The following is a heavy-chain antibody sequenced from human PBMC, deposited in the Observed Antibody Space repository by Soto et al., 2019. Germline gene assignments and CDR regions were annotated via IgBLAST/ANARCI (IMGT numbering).Heavy chain of an antibody. D-gene: IGHD3-9*01. Sequence: EVQLWESGGGLVQPGGSLRPSCPPPGFSFSPYSMTWVRQAPGKGLQWVSAISGGGSNTHSADSVKGRFTISRDNSKKLMHLQMNSLRAEDTAIYYCAKFSAASVYDISSAPDYWGQGTLVTVSS. V-gene: IGHV3-23*01. CDR3: AKFSAASVYDISSAPDY. CDR2: ISGGGSNT. CDR1: GFSFSPYS. J-gene: IGHJ4*02.